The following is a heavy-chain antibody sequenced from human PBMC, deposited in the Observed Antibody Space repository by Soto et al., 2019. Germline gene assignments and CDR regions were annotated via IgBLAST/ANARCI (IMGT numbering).Heavy chain of an antibody. V-gene: IGHV1-2*02. CDR2: INPNSGGT. CDR3: ARGGSSSLDY. CDR1: GYTFTGYY. J-gene: IGHJ4*02. Sequence: QVQLVQSGAEVKKTGASVKVSCKASGYTFTGYYMHWVRQAPGQGPEWMGWINPNSGGTTYAQKFQGRVTVTRDTSISTAYMELSSLRSDDTAVYYCARGGSSSLDYWGQGTLVTVSS. D-gene: IGHD6-6*01.